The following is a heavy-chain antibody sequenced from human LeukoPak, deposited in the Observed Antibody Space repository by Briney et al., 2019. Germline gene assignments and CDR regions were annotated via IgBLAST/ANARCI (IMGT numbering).Heavy chain of an antibody. V-gene: IGHV3-30*02. J-gene: IGHJ4*02. CDR2: IRYDGSNK. CDR3: AKDTPYGDSHFDY. CDR1: GFAFSNFA. Sequence: PGGSLRLSCSASGFAFSNFAMHWVRQAPGKGLEWVAFIRYDGSNKYYADSVEGRFTISRDNSKNTLYLQMNSLRAEDTAVYYCAKDTPYGDSHFDYWGQGTLVTVSS. D-gene: IGHD4-17*01.